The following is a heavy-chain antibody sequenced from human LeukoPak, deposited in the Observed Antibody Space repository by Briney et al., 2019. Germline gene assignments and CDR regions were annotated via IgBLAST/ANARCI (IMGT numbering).Heavy chain of an antibody. V-gene: IGHV4-39*07. D-gene: IGHD3-10*01. CDR3: ARSRQASGLFNS. CDR1: GDSLSSSHTYY. J-gene: IGHJ5*01. CDR2: SYFRGST. Sequence: PSETLSLTCSVSGDSLSSSHTYYWGWIRQPPGKGLEWIGSSYFRGSTYSSPSLRSRVVISVDTSKNQFSLKLNSVTAADTAVYYCARSRQASGLFNSWGQGTLVVVSS.